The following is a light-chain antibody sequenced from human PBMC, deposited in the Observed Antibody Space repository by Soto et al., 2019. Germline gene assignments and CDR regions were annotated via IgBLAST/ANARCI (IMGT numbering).Light chain of an antibody. V-gene: IGLV2-11*01. CDR1: NSDVGRYNS. Sequence: QSALTQPHSVSGSPGQSVTISCTGTNSDVGRYNSVSWYQQLPGKAPQLIISAVRQRPSGVPDRFSGSKSGNTASLTISGLQTDDEADYICFSYTANDNWVFGGGTKLTVL. J-gene: IGLJ3*02. CDR3: FSYTANDNWV. CDR2: AVR.